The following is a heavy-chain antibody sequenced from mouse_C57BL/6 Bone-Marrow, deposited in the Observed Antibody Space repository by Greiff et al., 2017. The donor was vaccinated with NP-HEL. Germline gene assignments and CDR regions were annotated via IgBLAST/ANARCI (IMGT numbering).Heavy chain of an antibody. J-gene: IGHJ3*01. CDR1: GYTFTGYW. V-gene: IGHV1-9*01. D-gene: IGHD2-4*01. CDR3: ARALSIYYDYDVAY. CDR2: ILPGSGST. Sequence: VKLVESGAELMKPGASVKLSCKATGYTFTGYWIEWVKQRPGHGLEWIGEILPGSGSTNYNEKFKGKATFTADTSSNTAYMQLSSLTTEDSAIYYCARALSIYYDYDVAYWGQGTLVTVSA.